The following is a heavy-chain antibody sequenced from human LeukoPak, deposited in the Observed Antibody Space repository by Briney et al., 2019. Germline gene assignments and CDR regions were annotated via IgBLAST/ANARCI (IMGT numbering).Heavy chain of an antibody. CDR3: ATLSYDVWTGINWFDP. D-gene: IGHD3-3*01. CDR1: GFSFGYYW. CDR2: IRTSGET. J-gene: IGHJ5*02. V-gene: IGHV3-53*01. Sequence: GGSLRLSCAASGFSFGYYWMHWVRQAPGKGLEWVSGIRTSGETFYADSVKGRFTISRDISKSTVYLQMNSLRAEESAVYYCATLSYDVWTGINWFDPWGQGTLVTVSS.